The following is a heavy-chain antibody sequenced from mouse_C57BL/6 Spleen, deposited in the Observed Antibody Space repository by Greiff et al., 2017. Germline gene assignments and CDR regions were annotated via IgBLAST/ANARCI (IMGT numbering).Heavy chain of an antibody. D-gene: IGHD1-1*01. Sequence: EVKLVESGGGLVKPGGSLKLSCAASGFTFSDYGMHWVRQAPEKGLEWVAYISSGSSTIYYADTVKGRFTISRDNAKNTLFLQMTSLRSEDTAIYYCARGSRGAMDYWGQGTSVTVSS. J-gene: IGHJ4*01. V-gene: IGHV5-17*01. CDR2: ISSGSSTI. CDR1: GFTFSDYG. CDR3: ARGSRGAMDY.